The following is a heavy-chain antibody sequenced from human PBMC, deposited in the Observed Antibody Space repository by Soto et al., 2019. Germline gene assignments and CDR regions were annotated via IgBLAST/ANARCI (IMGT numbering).Heavy chain of an antibody. Sequence: ASETLSLTCSVSGDSIRSDYWTWIRQPPGKGLQWIGYVFHTGNTNYNPSLKSRVTISEDASKNQVSLRLTSVTAADTAVYFCAREQYNWKIWGQGTLVTVS. D-gene: IGHD1-20*01. CDR2: VFHTGNT. CDR3: AREQYNWKI. J-gene: IGHJ4*02. CDR1: GDSIRSDY. V-gene: IGHV4-59*01.